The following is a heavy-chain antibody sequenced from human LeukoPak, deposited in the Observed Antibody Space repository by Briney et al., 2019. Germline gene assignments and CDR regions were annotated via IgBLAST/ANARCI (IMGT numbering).Heavy chain of an antibody. CDR1: GFTFDYYW. CDR2: IYGGGNI. V-gene: IGHV3-53*01. Sequence: GGSLRLSCAASGFTFDYYWMHWVRQAPGKGLEWVSVIYGGGNIYYADSVKGRFTISRDNSKNTLYLQMNSLRAEDTAVYYCARGAGYNYPYYFDYWGQGTLVTVSS. D-gene: IGHD5-24*01. CDR3: ARGAGYNYPYYFDY. J-gene: IGHJ4*02.